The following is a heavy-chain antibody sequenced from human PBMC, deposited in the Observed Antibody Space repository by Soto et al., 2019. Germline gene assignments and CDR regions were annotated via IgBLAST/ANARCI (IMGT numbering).Heavy chain of an antibody. D-gene: IGHD3-9*01. CDR1: GFNVNNNY. CDR2: IYSSGNS. J-gene: IGHJ4*02. CDR3: KSSTIT. V-gene: IGHV3-66*01. Sequence: PGGSLRLSCAASGFNVNNNYMTWVRQPPGKRLEWLSVIYSSGNSYYADSVKGRFTISRDNSKNTLYLQMNSLRADDTAVYYCKSSTITWGQGTLVTVSS.